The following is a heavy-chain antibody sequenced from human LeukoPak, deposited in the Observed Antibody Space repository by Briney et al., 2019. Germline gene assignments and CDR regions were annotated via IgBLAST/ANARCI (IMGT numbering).Heavy chain of an antibody. CDR3: ASGMAAAGRKARIDY. CDR1: GGSISSGSYY. J-gene: IGHJ4*02. D-gene: IGHD6-13*01. V-gene: IGHV4-61*02. CDR2: IYTSGST. Sequence: SETLSLTCTVSGGSISSGSYYWSWIRQPAGKGLEWIGRIYTSGSTNYNPSLKSRVTISVDTSKNQFSLKLSSVTAADTAVYYCASGMAAAGRKARIDYWGQGTLVTVSS.